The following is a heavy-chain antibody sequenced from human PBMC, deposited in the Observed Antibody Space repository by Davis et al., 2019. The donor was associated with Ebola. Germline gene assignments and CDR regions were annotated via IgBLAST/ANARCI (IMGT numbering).Heavy chain of an antibody. D-gene: IGHD6-19*01. J-gene: IGHJ6*04. CDR3: ARGGWGLPGDV. Sequence: GESLKISCAASGFTFSSYGMHWVRQAPGKGLEWVAVIWYDGSNKYYADSVKGRFTISRDKSKNTSYLEMDSLRAEDTAVYYCARGGWGLPGDVWGKGTTVTVSS. V-gene: IGHV3-33*01. CDR1: GFTFSSYG. CDR2: IWYDGSNK.